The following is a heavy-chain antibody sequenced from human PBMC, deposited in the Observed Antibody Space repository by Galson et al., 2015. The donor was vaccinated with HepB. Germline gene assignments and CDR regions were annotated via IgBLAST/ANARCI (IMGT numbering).Heavy chain of an antibody. J-gene: IGHJ3*02. CDR1: GFTFSSYS. D-gene: IGHD2-2*02. CDR2: ISSSSSYI. V-gene: IGHV3-21*01. CDR3: ANGQTPRRDVYQAEAI. Sequence: SLRLSCAASGFTFSSYSMNWVRQAPGKGLEWVSSISSSSSYIYYADSVKGRFTISRDNAKNSLYLQMNSRRAEDTAVYYCANGQTPRRDVYQAEAIWGQGTVVTVSS.